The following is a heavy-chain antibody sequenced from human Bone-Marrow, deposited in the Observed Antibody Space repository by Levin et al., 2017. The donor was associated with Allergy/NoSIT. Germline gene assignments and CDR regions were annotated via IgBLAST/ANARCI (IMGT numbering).Heavy chain of an antibody. CDR2: ISSDGSST. Sequence: RSGGSLRLSCAASGFTFSSYWMHWVRQAPGKGRVWVSRISSDGSSTAYADSVKGRFTISRDNAKNELYLQMNSLRAEDTAMYFCVAGAPFEYWGQGALVTVSS. V-gene: IGHV3-74*01. CDR1: GFTFSSYW. D-gene: IGHD7-27*01. J-gene: IGHJ4*02. CDR3: VAGAPFEY.